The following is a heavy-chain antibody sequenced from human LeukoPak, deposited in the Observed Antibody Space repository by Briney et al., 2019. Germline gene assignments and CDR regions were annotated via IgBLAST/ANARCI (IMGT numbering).Heavy chain of an antibody. CDR1: GGSISSSSYY. V-gene: IGHV4-39*01. CDR3: VRSVKAWEHFDY. D-gene: IGHD1-26*01. CDR2: IYYSGST. J-gene: IGHJ4*02. Sequence: SETLSLTCTVSGGSISSSSYYWGWIRQPPGRGLEWIGSIYYSGSTYYNPSLKSRVTISVDTSKDQFSLKLTSVTAADTAVYYCVRSVKAWEHFDYWGQGALVTVSS.